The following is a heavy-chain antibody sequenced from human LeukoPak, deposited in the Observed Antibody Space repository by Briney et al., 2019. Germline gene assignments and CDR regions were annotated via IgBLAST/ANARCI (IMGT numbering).Heavy chain of an antibody. J-gene: IGHJ4*02. V-gene: IGHV4-39*07. CDR1: GGSISSSSYY. D-gene: IGHD1-26*01. Sequence: SETLSLTCTVSGGSISSSSYYWGWIRQPPGKGLEWIGSIYHSGSTYYNPSLKSRVTISVDTSKNQFSLKLSSVTAADTAVYYCARRRGSYSIDYWGQGTLVTVSS. CDR3: ARRRGSYSIDY. CDR2: IYHSGST.